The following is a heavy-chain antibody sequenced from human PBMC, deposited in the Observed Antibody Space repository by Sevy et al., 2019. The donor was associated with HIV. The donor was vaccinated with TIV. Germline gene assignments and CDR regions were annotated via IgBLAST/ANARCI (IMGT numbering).Heavy chain of an antibody. CDR2: IKKDGSEK. J-gene: IGHJ6*02. CDR3: ARDCSSTSCLWGLDV. CDR1: GFTFSTYW. V-gene: IGHV3-7*03. D-gene: IGHD2-2*01. Sequence: GGSLRLSCEASGFTFSTYWMSWVRQAPGKGLEWVANIKKDGSEKYYVDSVKGRFTISRDNAKSSLYLQMKSLRAEDTAVYYCARDCSSTSCLWGLDVWGQGTTVTVSS.